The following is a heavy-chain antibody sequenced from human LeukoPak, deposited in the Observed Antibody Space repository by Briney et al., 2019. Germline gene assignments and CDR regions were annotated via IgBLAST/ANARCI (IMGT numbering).Heavy chain of an antibody. Sequence: SETLSLTCVVYGGSFSGYYWSWIRQPPGKGLEWIGEINHSGSTNYNPSLKSRVTISVDTSKNQFSLKLSSVTAADTAVYYCARSSGWSDDYWGQGTLVTVSS. V-gene: IGHV4-34*01. CDR2: INHSGST. CDR1: GGSFSGYY. CDR3: ARSSGWSDDY. D-gene: IGHD6-13*01. J-gene: IGHJ4*02.